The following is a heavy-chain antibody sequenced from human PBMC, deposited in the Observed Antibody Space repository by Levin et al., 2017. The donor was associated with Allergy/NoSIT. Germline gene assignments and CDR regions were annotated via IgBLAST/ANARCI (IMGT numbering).Heavy chain of an antibody. J-gene: IGHJ4*02. CDR1: GFTFSHYG. Sequence: QAGGSLRLSCVVSGFTFSHYGMHWVRQAPGKGLEWMAVIAHDGSITHYGDAVKGRITVSRDNSKNTLFLQMNSLSAEDAAVYYCAKENAPFSSNGWPLDYWGRGTVVSVSS. D-gene: IGHD6-19*01. V-gene: IGHV3-30*18. CDR2: IAHDGSIT. CDR3: AKENAPFSSNGWPLDY.